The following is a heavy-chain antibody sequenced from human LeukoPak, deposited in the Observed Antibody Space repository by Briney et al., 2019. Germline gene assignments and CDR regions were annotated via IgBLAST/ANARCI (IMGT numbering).Heavy chain of an antibody. Sequence: PGGSLRLSCAASGFTFSSYSMNWVRQAPGKGLEWVSSISSSSSYIYYADSVKGRSTISRDNSKNTLYLQMNSLTAEDTAVYYCARDPLYYDFWSGYFDYWGQGTLVTVSS. CDR3: ARDPLYYDFWSGYFDY. CDR2: ISSSSSYI. CDR1: GFTFSSYS. D-gene: IGHD3-3*01. J-gene: IGHJ4*02. V-gene: IGHV3-21*01.